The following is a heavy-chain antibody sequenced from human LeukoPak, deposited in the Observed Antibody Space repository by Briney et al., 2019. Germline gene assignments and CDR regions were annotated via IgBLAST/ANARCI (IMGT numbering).Heavy chain of an antibody. Sequence: PSETLSLTCAVYGGSFSGYYWSWIRQPPGKGLEWMGEINHSGRTNYNPSLKSRVTISVDTSKNQFSLKLSSVTAADTAVYYCARGLRPYDYVWGSYRPLYFDYWGQGTLVTVSS. CDR1: GGSFSGYY. CDR2: INHSGRT. J-gene: IGHJ4*02. D-gene: IGHD3-16*02. V-gene: IGHV4-34*01. CDR3: ARGLRPYDYVWGSYRPLYFDY.